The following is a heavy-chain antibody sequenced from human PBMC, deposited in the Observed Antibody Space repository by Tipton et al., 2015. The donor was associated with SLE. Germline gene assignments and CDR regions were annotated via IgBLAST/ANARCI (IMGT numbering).Heavy chain of an antibody. J-gene: IGHJ6*02. V-gene: IGHV3-9*01. CDR1: GFSFDDYA. D-gene: IGHD1-14*01. CDR3: AKEEPSGYCGMDV. Sequence: SLRLSCAASGFSFDDYAMHRVRQAPGKGLEWVSGISWNSGSIDYADSVKGRFTISRDNAKNSLYLQMNSLRAEDTALYYCAKEEPSGYCGMDVWGQGTTVTVSS. CDR2: ISWNSGSI.